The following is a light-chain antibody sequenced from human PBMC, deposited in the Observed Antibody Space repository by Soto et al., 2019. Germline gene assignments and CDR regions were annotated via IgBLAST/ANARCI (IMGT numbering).Light chain of an antibody. J-gene: IGKJ1*01. CDR3: QEYNAWPPGT. V-gene: IGKV3D-15*01. CDR1: QSVKNH. CDR2: DAS. Sequence: TQSPATLSASSGEGITLSCRASQSVKNHLAWYQHRPGQAPRLLFYDASIRATGIPARFSAGGSGTEFTLVISSLQSEDAAVYHCQEYNAWPPGTFGQGTKVEIK.